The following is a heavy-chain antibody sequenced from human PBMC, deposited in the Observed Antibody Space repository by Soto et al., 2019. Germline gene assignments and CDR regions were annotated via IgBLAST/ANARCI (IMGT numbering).Heavy chain of an antibody. CDR2: ISAYNGNT. V-gene: IGHV1-18*01. Sequence: QVQLVQSGAEVKKPGASVKVSCKASGYTFTSYGITWVRQAPGQGLEWMGWISAYNGNTNYAQKLQGRVTMTTDTSTSTDYMELRILRSDDTALYYGARDLAAGNFDYWGQGTLVTVSS. CDR3: ARDLAAGNFDY. D-gene: IGHD6-13*01. J-gene: IGHJ4*02. CDR1: GYTFTSYG.